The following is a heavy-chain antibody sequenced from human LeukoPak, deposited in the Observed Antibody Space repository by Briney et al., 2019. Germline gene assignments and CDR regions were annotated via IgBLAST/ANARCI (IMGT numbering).Heavy chain of an antibody. D-gene: IGHD1-7*01. CDR1: GGSITSYNYY. CDR3: ARREAYNWNYLKKLGPDY. V-gene: IGHV4-39*01. J-gene: IGHJ4*02. Sequence: SETLSLTCTVSGGSITSYNYYWGWIRQPPGKGLEWIGSVYYSGTTYYNPSLKSRITISVDTSKNQFSLKLNSVTAADTAVYYCARREAYNWNYLKKLGPDYWGQGTLVTVSS. CDR2: VYYSGTT.